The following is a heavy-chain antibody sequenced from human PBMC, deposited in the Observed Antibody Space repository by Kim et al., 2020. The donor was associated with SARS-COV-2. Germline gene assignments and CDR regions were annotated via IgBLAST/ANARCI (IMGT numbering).Heavy chain of an antibody. D-gene: IGHD2-21*01. CDR1: GGTFSSYA. V-gene: IGHV1-69*13. Sequence: SVKVSCKASGGTFSSYAISWVRQAPGQGLEWMGGIIPIFGTANYAQKFQGRVTITADESTSTAYMELSSLRSEDTAVYYCARGAYSHRYYYYGMDVWGQGTTVTVSS. CDR3: ARGAYSHRYYYYGMDV. CDR2: IIPIFGTA. J-gene: IGHJ6*02.